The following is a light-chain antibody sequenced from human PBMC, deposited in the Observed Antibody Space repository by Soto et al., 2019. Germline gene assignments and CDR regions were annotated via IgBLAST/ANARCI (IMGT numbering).Light chain of an antibody. Sequence: AIRMTQSPSSLSASTGDRVTITCRASQGISSYLAWYQQKPGKAPQLLIYAASTLQSGVPSRFSGSGSGTDFTLTISCLQSEDFATYYCQQYYSYPALTFGGGTKVDIK. J-gene: IGKJ4*01. V-gene: IGKV1-8*01. CDR3: QQYYSYPALT. CDR1: QGISSY. CDR2: AAS.